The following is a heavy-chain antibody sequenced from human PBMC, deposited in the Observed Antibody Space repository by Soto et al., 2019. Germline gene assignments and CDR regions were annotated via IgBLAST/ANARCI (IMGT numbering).Heavy chain of an antibody. Sequence: ESGGGLVRPGGSLRLSCEASGFTFRDYYMTWFRQAPGKGLEWLSYIDSSTKYTNYADSVKGRFTISRDNAKNSLYLQMNGLRADDTAVYYCAREYYYTMDVWGQGTMVTVSS. CDR2: IDSSTKYT. J-gene: IGHJ6*02. V-gene: IGHV3-11*05. CDR3: AREYYYTMDV. CDR1: GFTFRDYY.